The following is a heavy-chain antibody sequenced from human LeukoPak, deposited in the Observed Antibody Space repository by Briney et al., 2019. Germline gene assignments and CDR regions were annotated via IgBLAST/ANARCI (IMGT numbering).Heavy chain of an antibody. D-gene: IGHD6-13*01. J-gene: IGHJ6*03. Sequence: SETLSLTCTVSGGSISSYYWSWIRQPAGKGLERIGRIYTSGSTNYNPSLKSRVTMSVDTSKNQFSLKLSSVTAADTAVYYCARDRAAAGNYYMDVWGKGTTVTVSS. CDR1: GGSISSYY. V-gene: IGHV4-4*07. CDR2: IYTSGST. CDR3: ARDRAAAGNYYMDV.